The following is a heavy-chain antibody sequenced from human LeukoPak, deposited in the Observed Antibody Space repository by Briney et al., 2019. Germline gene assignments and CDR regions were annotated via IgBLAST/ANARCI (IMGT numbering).Heavy chain of an antibody. CDR3: ARDGTVDGDFDY. J-gene: IGHJ4*02. D-gene: IGHD6-19*01. V-gene: IGHV4-61*01. CDR2: IYYSGST. CDR1: GGSVSSGSYY. Sequence: PSETLSLTCTVSGGSVSSGSYYWSWIRQPPGKGLEWIGYIYYSGSTNYNPSLKSRVTISVDTSKNQFSLNLSSVTAADTAVYYCARDGTVDGDFDYWGQGTLVTVSS.